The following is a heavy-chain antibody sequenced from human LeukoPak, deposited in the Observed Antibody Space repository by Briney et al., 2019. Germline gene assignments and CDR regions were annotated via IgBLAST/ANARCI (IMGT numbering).Heavy chain of an antibody. CDR1: GFTFSTYE. D-gene: IGHD2-15*01. V-gene: IGHV3-48*03. J-gene: IGHJ4*02. CDR3: ARGYCSGGSCSYFDY. CDR2: ISISGSSK. Sequence: GGSLRLSCSASGFTFSTYEMNWVRQAPGKGLEWVSYISISGSSKYYADSVKGRFTISRDNAKNSLFLQMNSLGAEDTAVYYCARGYCSGGSCSYFDYWGQGTLVTVSS.